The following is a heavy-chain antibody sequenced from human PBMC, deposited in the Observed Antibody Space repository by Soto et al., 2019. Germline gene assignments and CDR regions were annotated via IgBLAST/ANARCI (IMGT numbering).Heavy chain of an antibody. V-gene: IGHV3-23*01. CDR2: LSGSGRST. CDR1: GFTFSTYG. J-gene: IGHJ3*01. Sequence: EVQVLESGGGLVQPGGSLRLSCAASGFTFSTYGMSWVRQAPGKGLEWVSDLSGSGRSTYYTDSVKGRFTISRANSKNTLYLHMNSLRPEDTAVYYCGKRPLPEGLQGTLGAFDFWGQGTMVNVSS. CDR3: GKRPLPEGLQGTLGAFDF.